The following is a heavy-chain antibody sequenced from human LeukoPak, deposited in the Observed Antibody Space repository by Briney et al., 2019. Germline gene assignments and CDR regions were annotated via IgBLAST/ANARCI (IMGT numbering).Heavy chain of an antibody. V-gene: IGHV3-23*01. Sequence: QPGGSLRPSCAASGFTFSSYAMSWVRQAPGKGLEWVSAISGSGGSTYYADSVKGRFTISRDNSKNTLYLQMNSLRAEDTAVYYCAKDHGIVGALLLLPYRDYFDYWGQGTLVTVSS. CDR1: GFTFSSYA. CDR3: AKDHGIVGALLLLPYRDYFDY. J-gene: IGHJ4*02. CDR2: ISGSGGST. D-gene: IGHD1-26*01.